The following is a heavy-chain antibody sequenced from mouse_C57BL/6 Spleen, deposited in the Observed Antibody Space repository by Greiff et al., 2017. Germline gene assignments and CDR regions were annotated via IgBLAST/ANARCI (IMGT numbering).Heavy chain of an antibody. J-gene: IGHJ4*01. V-gene: IGHV1-64*01. CDR3: ARTSTRAQATGAMDY. CDR2: IHPNSGST. Sequence: VKLQQPGAELVKPGASVKLSCKASGYTFTSYWMHWVKQRPGQGLEWIGMIHPNSGSTNYNEKFKSKATLTVDKSSSTAYMQLSSLTSEDSAVYYCARTSTRAQATGAMDYWGQGTSVTVSS. D-gene: IGHD3-2*02. CDR1: GYTFTSYW.